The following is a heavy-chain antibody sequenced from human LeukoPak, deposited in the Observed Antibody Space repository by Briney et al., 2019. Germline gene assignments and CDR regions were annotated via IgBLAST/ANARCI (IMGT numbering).Heavy chain of an antibody. D-gene: IGHD2-15*01. CDR3: AKDRCSGGNCYDAFDI. Sequence: GGSLRLSCAASGFTFRSYAMSWVRQAPGKGLEWVLAISGSGTSTYYADSVKGRFTISRDNSKNTLYLQMNSLRAEDTAVYYCAKDRCSGGNCYDAFDIWGQGTMVTVSS. CDR2: ISGSGTST. J-gene: IGHJ3*02. CDR1: GFTFRSYA. V-gene: IGHV3-23*01.